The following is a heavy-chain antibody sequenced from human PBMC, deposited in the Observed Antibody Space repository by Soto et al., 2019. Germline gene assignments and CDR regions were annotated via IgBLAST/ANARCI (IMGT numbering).Heavy chain of an antibody. CDR1: GFTLSNYA. D-gene: IGHD1-20*01. CDR3: AKDKRYNWNDGTYYFDY. Sequence: GGSLRLSCAASGFTLSNYAMNWVRQAPGKGLEWVSSISDSGGSTYYADSVKGRFTISRDNSKNTLYLQMNSLRAEENAVYYCAKDKRYNWNDGTYYFDYWGQGTLVTVSS. CDR2: ISDSGGST. J-gene: IGHJ4*02. V-gene: IGHV3-23*01.